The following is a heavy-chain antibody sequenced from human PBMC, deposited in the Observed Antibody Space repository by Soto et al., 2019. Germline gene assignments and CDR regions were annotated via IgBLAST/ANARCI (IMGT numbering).Heavy chain of an antibody. D-gene: IGHD2-2*01. CDR3: ARAGDCISTSCYVDGWAWFDP. J-gene: IGHJ5*02. CDR2: IYHSGST. CDR1: GGSISSGGYS. Sequence: QLQLQESGSGLVKPSQTLSLTCAVSGGSISSGGYSWSWIRQPPGKGLEWIGHIYHSGSTYYNPSLKRRVIKPVDRSKYQFSLKLSSVGAADTAVYYCARAGDCISTSCYVDGWAWFDPWGQGTLVTVSS. V-gene: IGHV4-30-2*01.